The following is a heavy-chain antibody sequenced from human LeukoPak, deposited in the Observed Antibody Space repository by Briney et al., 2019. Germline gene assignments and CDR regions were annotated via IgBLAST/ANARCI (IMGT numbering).Heavy chain of an antibody. V-gene: IGHV3-30-3*01. D-gene: IGHD2-21*02. CDR1: GFTFSSYA. CDR2: ISYDGSNK. Sequence: PGGFLRLSCAASGFTFSSYAMHWVRQAPGKGLEWVAVISYDGSNKYYADSVKGRFTISRDNSKNTLYLQMNSLRAEDTAVYYCAKESAYCGSDCRSLSDYWGQGTLVTVSS. CDR3: AKESAYCGSDCRSLSDY. J-gene: IGHJ4*02.